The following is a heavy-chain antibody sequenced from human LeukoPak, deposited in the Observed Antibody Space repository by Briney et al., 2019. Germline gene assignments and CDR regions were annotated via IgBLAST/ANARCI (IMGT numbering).Heavy chain of an antibody. D-gene: IGHD6-13*01. CDR3: ARDLDGYSSSWYVRANWYFDL. Sequence: SETLSLTCTVSGGSISSYYWSWIRQPAGKGLEWIGRIYTSGSTNYNPSLKSRVTMSVGTSKNQFSLKLSSVTAADTAVYYCARDLDGYSSSWYVRANWYFDLWGRGTLVTVSS. CDR1: GGSISSYY. J-gene: IGHJ2*01. V-gene: IGHV4-4*07. CDR2: IYTSGST.